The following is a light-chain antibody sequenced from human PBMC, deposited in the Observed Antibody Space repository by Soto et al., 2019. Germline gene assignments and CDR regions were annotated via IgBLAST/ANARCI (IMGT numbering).Light chain of an antibody. J-gene: IGKJ1*01. CDR3: QQLSTDTST. Sequence: DLTQSPSSLSASVGARATLAXRARQGICRYLAWYQQKPGXAPKXXXFAXSTLQSGGPSRLSGSGSGTDFTLTISSLHAEDVANYYCQQLSTDTSTFGEGTKVDIK. V-gene: IGKV1-9*01. CDR2: AXS. CDR1: QGICRY.